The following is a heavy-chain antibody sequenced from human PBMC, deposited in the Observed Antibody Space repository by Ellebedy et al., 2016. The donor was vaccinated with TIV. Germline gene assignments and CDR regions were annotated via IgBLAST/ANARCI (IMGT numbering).Heavy chain of an antibody. Sequence: ASVKVCCKASGYTFTSYGISWARQAPGQGLEWMGWINPNSGGTKYAQRFQGRVTMTRDTSISTAYMELSDLMSEDTAIYYCARSYSSNWYHIDYWGQGTLVTVSS. CDR3: ARSYSSNWYHIDY. D-gene: IGHD6-13*01. V-gene: IGHV1-8*02. CDR2: INPNSGGT. CDR1: GYTFTSYG. J-gene: IGHJ4*02.